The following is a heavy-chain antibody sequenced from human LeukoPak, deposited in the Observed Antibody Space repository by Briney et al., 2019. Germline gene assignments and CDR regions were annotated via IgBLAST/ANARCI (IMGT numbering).Heavy chain of an antibody. J-gene: IGHJ4*02. CDR2: ISYSGIT. CDR1: GGSISSDF. CDR3: ARDGLTIFGVALFDY. Sequence: SETLSLTCTVSGGSISSDFWSWIRQPPGKGLEWIGYISYSGITNYNPSLKSRVTISVDTSKNQFSLKLSSVTAADTAVYYCARDGLTIFGVALFDYWGQGTLVTVSS. V-gene: IGHV4-59*12. D-gene: IGHD3-3*01.